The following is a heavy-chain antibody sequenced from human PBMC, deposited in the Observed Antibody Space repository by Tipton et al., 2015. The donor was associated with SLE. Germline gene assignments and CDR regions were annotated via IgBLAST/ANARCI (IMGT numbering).Heavy chain of an antibody. CDR2: INHSGST. J-gene: IGHJ4*02. CDR3: ARGRGSSSSGHY. Sequence: LRLSCAVYGGSFSGYYWSWIRQPPGKGLEWIGEINHSGSTNCNPSLKSRVTISVDTSKNQFSLKLSSVTAADTAVYYCARGRGSSSSGHYWGQGTLVTVSS. CDR1: GGSFSGYY. D-gene: IGHD6-6*01. V-gene: IGHV4-34*01.